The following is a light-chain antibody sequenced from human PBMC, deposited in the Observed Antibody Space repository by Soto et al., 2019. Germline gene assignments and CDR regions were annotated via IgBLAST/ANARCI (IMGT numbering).Light chain of an antibody. CDR3: QQYNNWPPLT. Sequence: EIVMTQSPATLSVSTGERATLSCRASQSVKSNLAWYQQKPGQAPRLLIYDASTRATGVPARFSGSGSGTEFTLSISSLHSEDFAVYYCQQYNNWPPLTFGGGTKVEIK. V-gene: IGKV3-15*01. CDR1: QSVKSN. CDR2: DAS. J-gene: IGKJ4*01.